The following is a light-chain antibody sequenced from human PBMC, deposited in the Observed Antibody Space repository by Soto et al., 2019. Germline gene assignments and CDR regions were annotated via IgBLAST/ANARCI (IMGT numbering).Light chain of an antibody. Sequence: DIVMTQSPDSLAVSLGERATINCKSSQSVLYSSNNKNHLAWYQQKPGQPPKLVIYWASTRESGVPDRFSGSGSGTDFTLTISSLQAEDVVVHYCYQYFSTPLTFGGGTKVDIK. CDR3: YQYFSTPLT. J-gene: IGKJ4*01. CDR2: WAS. CDR1: QSVLYSSNNKNH. V-gene: IGKV4-1*01.